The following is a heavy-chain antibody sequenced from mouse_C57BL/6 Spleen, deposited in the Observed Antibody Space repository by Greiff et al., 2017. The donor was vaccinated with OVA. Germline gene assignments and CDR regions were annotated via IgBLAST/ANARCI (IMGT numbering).Heavy chain of an antibody. CDR1: GYSFTGYF. V-gene: IGHV1-20*01. D-gene: IGHD1-1*01. CDR3: ARYYGSSYRYVDV. J-gene: IGHJ1*03. CDR2: INPYNGDT. Sequence: VQLKESGPELVKPGDSVKISCKASGYSFTGYFMNWVMQSHGKSLEWIGRINPYNGDTFYNQKFKGKATLTVDKSSSTAHMELRSLTSEDSAVYYCARYYGSSYRYVDVWGTGTTVTVSS.